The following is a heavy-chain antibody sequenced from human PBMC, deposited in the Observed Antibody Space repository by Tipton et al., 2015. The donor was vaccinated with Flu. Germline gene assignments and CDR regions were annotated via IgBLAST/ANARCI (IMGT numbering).Heavy chain of an antibody. Sequence: TLSLTCTVSGGSISSSGYYWGWIRQPPGKGLEWIANVYSTGSTYYNPSLKSRLTISVDTSKDQFSLNLSSVTAADTAVYYCARACGSGGNRWFDPWGQGALVTVSA. CDR1: GGSISSSGYY. J-gene: IGHJ5*02. CDR3: ARACGSGGNRWFDP. CDR2: VYSTGST. V-gene: IGHV4-39*07. D-gene: IGHD2-15*01.